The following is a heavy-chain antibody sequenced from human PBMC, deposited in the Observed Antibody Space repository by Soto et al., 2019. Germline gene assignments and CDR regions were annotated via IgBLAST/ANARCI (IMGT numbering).Heavy chain of an antibody. J-gene: IGHJ5*01. CDR3: ARGYCSSTSCYQEWNWFDS. Sequence: ASVKVSCKASGYTFTSYGITWVRQAPGQGLEWMGWISTYNGNTNYAQKLQGRVTMTTDTSTTTAYMELRSLRSDDTAVYYCARGYCSSTSCYQEWNWFDSWGQGTLVTVSS. D-gene: IGHD2-2*01. V-gene: IGHV1-18*01. CDR2: ISTYNGNT. CDR1: GYTFTSYG.